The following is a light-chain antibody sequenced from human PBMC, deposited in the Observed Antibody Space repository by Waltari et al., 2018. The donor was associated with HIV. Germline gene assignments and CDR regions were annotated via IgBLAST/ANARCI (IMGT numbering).Light chain of an antibody. J-gene: IGKJ3*01. CDR2: GAS. V-gene: IGKV3-20*01. CDR1: QSVSKNY. CDR3: QQYGSSPCT. Sequence: EIVLTQSPGTLSLSPGARATLSCRASQSVSKNYLAWYQQNSGQAPRLLIYGASSRATGIADRFSGSGSGTDFTLTISRLEPEDFAVYYCQQYGSSPCTFGPGTKVDVK.